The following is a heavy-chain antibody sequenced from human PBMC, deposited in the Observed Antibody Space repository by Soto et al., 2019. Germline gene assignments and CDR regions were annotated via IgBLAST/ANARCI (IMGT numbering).Heavy chain of an antibody. CDR3: ARDLLGSCSGGSCEGWFDP. Sequence: QVQLVQSGAEVKKPGSSVKVSCKASGGTFSSYAISWVRQAPGQGLEWMGGIIPIFGTANYAQKFQGRVTITADKSTSTAYMKLSSLRSEDTAVYYCARDLLGSCSGGSCEGWFDPWGQGTLVTVSS. D-gene: IGHD2-15*01. V-gene: IGHV1-69*06. CDR1: GGTFSSYA. J-gene: IGHJ5*02. CDR2: IIPIFGTA.